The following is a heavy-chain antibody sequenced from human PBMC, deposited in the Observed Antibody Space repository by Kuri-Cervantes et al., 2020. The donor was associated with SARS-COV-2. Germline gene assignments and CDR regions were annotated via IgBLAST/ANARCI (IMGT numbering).Heavy chain of an antibody. J-gene: IGHJ4*02. V-gene: IGHV3-7*05. CDR1: GFTFSSYW. CDR2: IKQDGSEK. D-gene: IGHD1-7*01. CDR3: ARNTHNWNSLNDY. Sequence: VGSLRLSCAASGFTFSSYWRSWVRQAPGKGLEWVANIKQDGSEKHYVDSAKGRFTISRDNAKNSLYLQMNNLRAEDTAVYYCARNTHNWNSLNDYWGQGTLVTVSS.